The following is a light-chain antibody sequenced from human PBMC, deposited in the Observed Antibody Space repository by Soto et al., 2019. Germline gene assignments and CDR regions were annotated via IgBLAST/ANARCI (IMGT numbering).Light chain of an antibody. J-gene: IGLJ1*01. CDR1: SSNIGSNT. Sequence: QSVLTQPPSASGTPGQRVTISCSGSSSNIGSNTVNWYQQLPGTAPKLLIYSNNQRPSGVPDRFSGSKSGTSASLAISGLQSEDEADYYWAVWDDSLNGHVFGPGTKLTVL. CDR2: SNN. CDR3: AVWDDSLNGHV. V-gene: IGLV1-44*01.